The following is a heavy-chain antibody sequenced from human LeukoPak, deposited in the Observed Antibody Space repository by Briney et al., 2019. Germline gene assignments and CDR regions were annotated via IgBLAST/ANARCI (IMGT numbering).Heavy chain of an antibody. V-gene: IGHV3-30*04. Sequence: GGSLRLSCAASGFTFSSYAMHWVRQAPGKGLEWVAVISYDGSNKYYADSVKGRFTISRDNSKNTLYLQMNSLRAEDTAVYYCAKRTPSPEAIAVAGLDYWGQGTLVTVSS. CDR3: AKRTPSPEAIAVAGLDY. CDR2: ISYDGSNK. J-gene: IGHJ4*02. CDR1: GFTFSSYA. D-gene: IGHD6-19*01.